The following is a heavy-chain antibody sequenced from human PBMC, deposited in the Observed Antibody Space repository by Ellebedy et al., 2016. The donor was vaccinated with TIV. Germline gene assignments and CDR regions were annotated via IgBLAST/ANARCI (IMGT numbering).Heavy chain of an antibody. V-gene: IGHV3-23*01. CDR2: ISGGGDRA. Sequence: PGGSLRLSCAASGFTVSNHYMSWVRQAPGKGLEWVSGISGGGDRAYYADSVKGRFTISRDNSKDTLYLQMNSLRGDDTAVYYCAKEAWFLFGVYCTTTRCYSDYWGQGTLLTVSS. D-gene: IGHD2-2*01. CDR3: AKEAWFLFGVYCTTTRCYSDY. CDR1: GFTVSNHY. J-gene: IGHJ4*02.